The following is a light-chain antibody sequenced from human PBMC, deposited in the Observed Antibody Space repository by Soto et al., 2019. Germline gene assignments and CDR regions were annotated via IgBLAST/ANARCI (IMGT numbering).Light chain of an antibody. Sequence: QSVLTQPASVSGSPGQSVTISCTGTSSDVGAYKYVSWYQKHPGKAPKLMIYGVSTRPSGISNRFSGSKSGNTAFLTISGLQPEDEADYYCSSFTGPTSLEVFGTGTKVTVL. V-gene: IGLV2-14*03. J-gene: IGLJ1*01. CDR2: GVS. CDR1: SSDVGAYKY. CDR3: SSFTGPTSLEV.